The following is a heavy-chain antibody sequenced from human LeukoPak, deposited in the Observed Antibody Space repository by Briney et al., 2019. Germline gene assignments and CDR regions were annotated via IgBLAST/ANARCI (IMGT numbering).Heavy chain of an antibody. CDR1: GGSISSHY. CDR3: ARGPGVPAAYYYYYYYMDV. J-gene: IGHJ6*03. CDR2: IYYSGST. D-gene: IGHD2-2*01. Sequence: SETLSLTCTVSGGSISSHYWSWIRQPPGKGLEWIGYIYYSGSTNYNPSLKSRVTISVDTSKNQFSLKLSSVTAADTAVYYCARGPGVPAAYYYYYYYMDVWGKGTTVTVSS. V-gene: IGHV4-59*11.